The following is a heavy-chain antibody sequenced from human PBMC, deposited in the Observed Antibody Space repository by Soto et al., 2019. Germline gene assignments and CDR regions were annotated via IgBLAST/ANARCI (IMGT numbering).Heavy chain of an antibody. V-gene: IGHV3-48*01. CDR1: GFTFSSYS. Sequence: EVQLVESGGGLVQPGGSLRLSCAASGFTFSSYSMNWVRQAPGKGREWVSYISSSSSTIYYADSVKGRFTISRDNAKNSLYLQMNSLRAEDTAVYYCARGRRAGAFDIWGQGTMVTVSS. CDR3: ARGRRAGAFDI. CDR2: ISSSSSTI. D-gene: IGHD6-19*01. J-gene: IGHJ3*02.